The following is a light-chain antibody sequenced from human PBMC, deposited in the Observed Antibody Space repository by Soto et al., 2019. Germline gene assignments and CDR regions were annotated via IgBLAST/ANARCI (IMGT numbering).Light chain of an antibody. CDR3: CSYAGSTTWV. CDR1: SSDIGSDKL. V-gene: IGLV2-23*01. J-gene: IGLJ3*02. Sequence: QSPLTQPASVSGSPGQSITISCTGTSSDIGSDKLVSWYQQHPGRAPKIIIYEAFKRPSGVSNRFSGSRSGNTASLTISGLRGEDEADYYCCSYAGSTTWVFGGGTQLTVL. CDR2: EAF.